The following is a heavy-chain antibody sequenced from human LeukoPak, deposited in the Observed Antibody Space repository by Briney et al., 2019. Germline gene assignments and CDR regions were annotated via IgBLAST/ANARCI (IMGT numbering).Heavy chain of an antibody. D-gene: IGHD5-24*01. CDR2: ISHSGST. Sequence: SETLSLTCTVSGYSISGGYYWGWIRQPPGKGLEWIGSISHSGSTYYNPSLKSRVTISVDTSKNQFSLKLSSVTAADTAVYYCARRDFFNYFDYWGQGTLVTVSS. V-gene: IGHV4-38-2*02. J-gene: IGHJ4*02. CDR3: ARRDFFNYFDY. CDR1: GYSISGGYY.